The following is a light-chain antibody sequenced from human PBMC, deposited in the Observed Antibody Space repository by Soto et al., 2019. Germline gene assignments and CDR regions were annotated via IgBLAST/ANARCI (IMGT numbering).Light chain of an antibody. CDR3: QQYNSYSRT. CDR2: DAS. CDR1: QSISSW. Sequence: DIQMTQSPSTLSASVGDRVTITCRASQSISSWLAWYQQKPGKAPKLLIYDASSLESGFPSRFSGSGSGTEFTLTISSLQPDDFATYYCQQYNSYSRTFGQGTKLEIK. J-gene: IGKJ2*01. V-gene: IGKV1-5*01.